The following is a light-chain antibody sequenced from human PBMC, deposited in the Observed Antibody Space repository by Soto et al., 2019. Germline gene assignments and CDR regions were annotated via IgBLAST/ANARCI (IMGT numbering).Light chain of an antibody. CDR1: QSISSW. Sequence: DIPMTQSPSTLSASVGDRVIITCRASQSISSWLAWYQQKPGKAPKLLIYRTSTLESGVPSRFSGSGSGTEFTLTISSLQPDDFTTYYCQQYSVYPITFGGGTKVEIK. V-gene: IGKV1-5*03. CDR2: RTS. J-gene: IGKJ4*01. CDR3: QQYSVYPIT.